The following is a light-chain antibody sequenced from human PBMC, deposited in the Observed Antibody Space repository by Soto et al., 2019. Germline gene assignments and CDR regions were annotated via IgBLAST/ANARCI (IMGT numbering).Light chain of an antibody. CDR3: QQSYNIPWT. J-gene: IGKJ1*01. V-gene: IGKV1-39*01. Sequence: DTKLAQSPSSLSASIGDSVTIACRASQTIGSYLNWYQQEPGKAPKIVISAASNLQNGVPSRSSGSGSGTDFTLTISSLRPEDFATYFCQQSYNIPWTFGQGTKVDI. CDR1: QTIGSY. CDR2: AAS.